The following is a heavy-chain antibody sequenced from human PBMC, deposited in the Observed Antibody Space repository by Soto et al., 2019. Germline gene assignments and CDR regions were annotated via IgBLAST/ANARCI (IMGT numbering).Heavy chain of an antibody. V-gene: IGHV3-53*01. CDR1: GISVSSNY. CDR3: ARESEDLTSNFDY. CDR2: SYSGGNT. Sequence: EVQLVESGGGLIQPGGSLRLSCAASGISVSSNYMTWVRQAPGKGLECVSVSYSGGNTYYADSMKGRFTISRDNAKNSLYLEMNSLRAEDTAVYYCARESEDLTSNFDYWGQGTLVTVSS. J-gene: IGHJ4*02.